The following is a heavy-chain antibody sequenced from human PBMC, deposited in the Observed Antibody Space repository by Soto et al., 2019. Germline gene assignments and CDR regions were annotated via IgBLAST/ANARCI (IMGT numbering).Heavy chain of an antibody. CDR1: GGSISSGGYS. Sequence: QLQLQESGSGLVKPSQTLSLTCAVSGGSISSGGYSWSWIRQPPGKGLEWIGYIYHSGSTYYNPSLKSRATISVDRSKNQFSLKLSSVTAADTAVYYCARGGVDYYDSSGYYFSPYYFDYWGQGTLVTVSS. CDR2: IYHSGST. CDR3: ARGGVDYYDSSGYYFSPYYFDY. J-gene: IGHJ4*02. D-gene: IGHD3-22*01. V-gene: IGHV4-30-2*01.